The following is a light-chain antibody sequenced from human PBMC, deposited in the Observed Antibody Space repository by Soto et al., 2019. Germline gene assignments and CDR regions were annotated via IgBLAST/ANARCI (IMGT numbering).Light chain of an antibody. CDR3: QQYSIWRT. Sequence: EIVLTQSAGTLSLTPEERATLSCRASQSVSSSYLAWYQQKPGQAPRLLIYGASSRATGIPDRFSGSGSGTEFTLTISGLQSEDFAVYYCQQYSIWRTFGQGTKVDIK. V-gene: IGKV3-20*01. J-gene: IGKJ1*01. CDR1: QSVSSSY. CDR2: GAS.